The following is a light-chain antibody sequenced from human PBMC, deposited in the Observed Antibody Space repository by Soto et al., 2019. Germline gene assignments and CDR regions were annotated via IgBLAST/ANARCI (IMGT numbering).Light chain of an antibody. CDR3: HQTYDAPNT. CDR1: QTVTRY. Sequence: DIQLTQSPSSLSASIGDRVTITCRASQTVTRYLNWYQQKPGKSPDLLSFGASSLRSGVPSRFSGSGSGTDFVLTINSLQSEDFATYYCHQTYDAPNTFGQGTKVEIK. J-gene: IGKJ2*01. V-gene: IGKV1-39*01. CDR2: GAS.